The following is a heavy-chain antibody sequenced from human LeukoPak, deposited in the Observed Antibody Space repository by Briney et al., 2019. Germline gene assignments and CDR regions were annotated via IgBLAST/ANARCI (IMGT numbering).Heavy chain of an antibody. CDR2: INHSGST. CDR3: AAEWLLLRLDY. V-gene: IGHV4-34*01. CDR1: GGSFSGYY. D-gene: IGHD3-22*01. J-gene: IGHJ4*02. Sequence: SETLSLTCAVYGGSFSGYYWSWIRQPPGKGLEWIGEINHSGSTNYNPSLKSRVTISVDTSKNQFSLKLSPVTAADTAVYYCAAEWLLLRLDYWGQGTLVTVSS.